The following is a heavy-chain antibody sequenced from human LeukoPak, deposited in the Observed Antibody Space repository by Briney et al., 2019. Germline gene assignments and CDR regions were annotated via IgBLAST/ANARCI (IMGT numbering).Heavy chain of an antibody. Sequence: GGSLRLSCAASGFNFSSYAMHWVRQAPGEGLEWVGLISYGGIDKSYADSVKGRFTISRDSSKRTLYLQMNSLRAEDTARYYCARESWSDSVAFDIWGLGTMVIVSS. V-gene: IGHV3-30*04. CDR1: GFNFSSYA. J-gene: IGHJ3*02. CDR2: ISYGGIDK. D-gene: IGHD3-3*01. CDR3: ARESWSDSVAFDI.